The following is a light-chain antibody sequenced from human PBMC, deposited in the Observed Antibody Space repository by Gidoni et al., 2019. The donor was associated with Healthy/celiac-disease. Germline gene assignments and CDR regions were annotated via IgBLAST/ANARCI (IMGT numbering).Light chain of an antibody. CDR1: QSVSSY. Sequence: EIVLTQSPATPSLSPGERATLSCRASQSVSSYLAWYQQKPGQAPRLLIYDASNRATGIPARFSGSGSGTDFTLTISSLEPEDFAVYYCQQRSTWPQLTFGGGTKVEIK. V-gene: IGKV3-11*01. CDR3: QQRSTWPQLT. J-gene: IGKJ4*01. CDR2: DAS.